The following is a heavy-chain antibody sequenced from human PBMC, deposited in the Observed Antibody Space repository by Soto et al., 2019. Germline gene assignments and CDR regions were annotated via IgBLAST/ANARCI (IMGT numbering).Heavy chain of an antibody. CDR3: ARSTWPTTLTTMGLNC. CDR2: ISYDGSNK. D-gene: IGHD4-17*01. J-gene: IGHJ4*02. CDR1: GFTFSSYA. V-gene: IGHV3-30-3*01. Sequence: QVQLVESGGGVVQPGRSLRLSCAASGFTFSSYAMHWVRQAPGKGLEWVAVISYDGSNKYYADSVKGRFTISRDNSKNTLYLQMNSLRAEDTAVYYCARSTWPTTLTTMGLNCWGQGNLVTGSS.